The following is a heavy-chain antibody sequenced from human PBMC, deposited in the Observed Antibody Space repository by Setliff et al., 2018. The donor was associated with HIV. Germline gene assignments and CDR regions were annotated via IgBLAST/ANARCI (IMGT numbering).Heavy chain of an antibody. V-gene: IGHV3-7*03. CDR2: ISPDGSRN. CDR3: ARVLLITNAVYGVVSNQFDP. D-gene: IGHD3-3*01. J-gene: IGHJ5*02. CDR1: GFTFSNFW. Sequence: GESLKISCAASGFTFSNFWMHWVRQAPGKGLEWVVSISPDGSRNHCVGSVKGRFTASRDNAKSSLYLQMNSLRADDTAVYYCARVLLITNAVYGVVSNQFDPWGQGTQVTVSS.